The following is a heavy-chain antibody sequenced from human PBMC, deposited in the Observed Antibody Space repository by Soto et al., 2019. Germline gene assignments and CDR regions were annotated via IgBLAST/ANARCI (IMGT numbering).Heavy chain of an antibody. D-gene: IGHD5-12*01. CDR3: VKAGYNVYDSASDI. CDR1: GFIFSSYA. V-gene: IGHV3-64D*06. CDR2: ISNDGETT. J-gene: IGHJ3*02. Sequence: GGSLRLSCSASGFIFSSYAMHWVRQASGKGLEYLSVISNDGETTYYADSVKGRFTISRDNSKNTLYLQMSGLRVEDTAVYYCVKAGYNVYDSASDIWGQGTMVTVSS.